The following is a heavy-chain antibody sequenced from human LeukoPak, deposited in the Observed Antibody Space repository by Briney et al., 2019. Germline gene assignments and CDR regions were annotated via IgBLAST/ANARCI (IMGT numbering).Heavy chain of an antibody. CDR1: GGSLSAYY. Sequence: SETLSLTCAVYGGSLSAYYWTWIRQPPGKGLEWIGEINHGGSTNYNPSLKSQVTISVDTSKNQFSLKLSSVTAADTAVYYCARGRRDTAMIIYYYYYYMDVWGKGTTVTISS. V-gene: IGHV4-34*01. J-gene: IGHJ6*03. D-gene: IGHD5-18*01. CDR2: INHGGST. CDR3: ARGRRDTAMIIYYYYYYMDV.